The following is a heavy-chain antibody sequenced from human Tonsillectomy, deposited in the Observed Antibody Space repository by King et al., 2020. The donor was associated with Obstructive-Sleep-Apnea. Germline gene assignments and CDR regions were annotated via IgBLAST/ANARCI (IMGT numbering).Heavy chain of an antibody. CDR3: AKDLTTSDYYGMDV. Sequence: VQLVESGGGLVQPGGSLTLSCVASGFTFDDYAMHLGREAPGKGLGGVFCNNWDCSPLGFSGSVKGRFTISRENAENTLYPQMNSLRAEDTALYYCAKDLTTSDYYGMDVWGQGTTVTVSS. CDR1: GFTFDDYA. CDR2: NNWDCSPL. V-gene: IGHV3-9*01. J-gene: IGHJ6*02. D-gene: IGHD4-17*01.